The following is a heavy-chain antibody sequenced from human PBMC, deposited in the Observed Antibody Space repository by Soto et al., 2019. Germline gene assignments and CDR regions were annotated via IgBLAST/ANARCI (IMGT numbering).Heavy chain of an antibody. Sequence: GESLKISCKGSGYNFANYWIGWVRQMPGKGLEWMGMIFPGDSDTKNSPSLQGQITMSVDKSDSSAYLQWRSLKASDTAMYYCAAGYTTGPDAFDIWGKGTMVTVSS. CDR1: GYNFANYW. CDR2: IFPGDSDT. D-gene: IGHD6-13*01. CDR3: AAGYTTGPDAFDI. J-gene: IGHJ3*02. V-gene: IGHV5-51*01.